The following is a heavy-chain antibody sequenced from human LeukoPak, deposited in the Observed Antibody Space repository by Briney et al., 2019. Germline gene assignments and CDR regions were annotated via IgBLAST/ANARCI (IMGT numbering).Heavy chain of an antibody. CDR3: ARHVVPVAGKALRDYYDSSGYSLLCYYMHV. V-gene: IGHV4-39*01. CDR2: IYYSGST. Sequence: SETLSLTCNLSGGSISSSSYYWGWIRQPPGKGLEWIGSIYYSGSTYYNPSLKSRVTISVDTSKNQFSLKLSSVTAADTAVYYCARHVVPVAGKALRDYYDSSGYSLLCYYMHVWGKGSTVTVSS. CDR1: GGSISSSSYY. J-gene: IGHJ6*03. D-gene: IGHD3-22*01.